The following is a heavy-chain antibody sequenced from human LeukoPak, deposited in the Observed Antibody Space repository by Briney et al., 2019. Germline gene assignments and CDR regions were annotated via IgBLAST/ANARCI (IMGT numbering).Heavy chain of an antibody. Sequence: ASVKVSCKVSGGTFSYAISWVRQAPGQGLEWMGGNIPIFDTTDYAKNFQGRVTFTTDESTSTAYMELSSLRSEDTAVYYCARGAWGYNYGYHNYWGQGTLVTVSS. CDR1: GGTFSYA. J-gene: IGHJ4*02. CDR2: NIPIFDTT. V-gene: IGHV1-69*05. D-gene: IGHD5-18*01. CDR3: ARGAWGYNYGYHNY.